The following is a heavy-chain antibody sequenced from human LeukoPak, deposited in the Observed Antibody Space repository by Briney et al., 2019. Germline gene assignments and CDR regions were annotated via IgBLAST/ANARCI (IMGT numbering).Heavy chain of an antibody. Sequence: GSLRLSCAASGFTFSSYAMSWVRQAPGKGLEWVSAISGSGGSTYYADSVKGRFTISRDNSKNTLYLQMNSLRAEDTAVYYCARLFNDYGDLFDYWGQGTLVTVSS. V-gene: IGHV3-23*01. J-gene: IGHJ4*02. CDR3: ARLFNDYGDLFDY. CDR1: GFTFSSYA. CDR2: ISGSGGST. D-gene: IGHD4-17*01.